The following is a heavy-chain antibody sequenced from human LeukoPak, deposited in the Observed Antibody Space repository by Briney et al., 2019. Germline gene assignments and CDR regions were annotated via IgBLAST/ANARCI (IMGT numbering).Heavy chain of an antibody. CDR3: AKEGYSSGWYYYYYMDV. J-gene: IGHJ6*03. CDR1: GFTFSSYG. Sequence: GRSLRLSCAAPGFTFSSYGMHWVRQAPGKGLEWVAVIWYDGSNKYYADSVKGRFTISRDNSKNTLYLQMNSLRAEDTAVYYCAKEGYSSGWYYYYYMDVWGKGTTVTVS. D-gene: IGHD6-19*01. V-gene: IGHV3-33*06. CDR2: IWYDGSNK.